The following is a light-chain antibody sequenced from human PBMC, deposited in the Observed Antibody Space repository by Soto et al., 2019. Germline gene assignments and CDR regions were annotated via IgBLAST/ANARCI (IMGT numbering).Light chain of an antibody. CDR1: QSVSSY. CDR3: QQRSNWSMYT. V-gene: IGKV3-11*01. Sequence: EIVLTQSPATLSLSPGERATLSCRASQSVSSYLAWYQQKPGQAPRLLIYDASNRATGIPARFSGSGSGTDFILTISSLEPEDFAVYYCQQRSNWSMYTFGQGTKLEIK. J-gene: IGKJ2*01. CDR2: DAS.